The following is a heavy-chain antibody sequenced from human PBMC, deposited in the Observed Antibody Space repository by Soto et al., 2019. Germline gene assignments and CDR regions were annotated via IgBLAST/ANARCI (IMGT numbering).Heavy chain of an antibody. CDR2: IIPIFGTA. CDR3: ARGDPYSSGWYWRALDY. V-gene: IGHV1-69*06. J-gene: IGHJ4*02. D-gene: IGHD6-19*01. CDR1: GGTFSSYA. Sequence: SVKVSCKASGGTFSSYAISWVRQAPGQGLEWMGGIIPIFGTANYAQKFQGRVTITADKSTSTAYMELSSLRSEDTAVYYCARGDPYSSGWYWRALDYWGQGTLVTVSS.